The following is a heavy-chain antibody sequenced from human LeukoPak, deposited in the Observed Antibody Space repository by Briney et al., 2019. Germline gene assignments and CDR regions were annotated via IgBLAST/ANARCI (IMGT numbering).Heavy chain of an antibody. CDR3: ASLWFGERSPKYYFDY. Sequence: GGSLTLSCAASGLSFSSYAMNWVRQAPGKGLEWVSSISSSSSYIYYADSVKGRFTISRDNAKNSLYLQMNSLRAEDTAVYYCASLWFGERSPKYYFDYWGQGTLVTVSS. J-gene: IGHJ4*02. CDR2: ISSSSSYI. V-gene: IGHV3-21*01. CDR1: GLSFSSYA. D-gene: IGHD3-10*01.